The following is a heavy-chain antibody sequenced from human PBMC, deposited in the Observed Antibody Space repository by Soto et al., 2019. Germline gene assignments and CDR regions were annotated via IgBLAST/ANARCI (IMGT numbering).Heavy chain of an antibody. CDR3: ARDKITGLFDY. CDR2: INHSGST. Sequence: SETLSLTCAVYGGSFSGYDWTWIRQPPGTGLEWIGEINHSGSTNYNPSLKSRVTISVDTSMNQFSLKLTSVTAADTAVYYCARDKITGLFDYWGQGTLVT. V-gene: IGHV4-34*01. J-gene: IGHJ4*02. D-gene: IGHD2-8*02. CDR1: GGSFSGYD.